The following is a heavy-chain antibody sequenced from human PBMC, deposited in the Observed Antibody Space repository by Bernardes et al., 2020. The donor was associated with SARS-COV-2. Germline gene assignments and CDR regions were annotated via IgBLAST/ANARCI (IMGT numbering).Heavy chain of an antibody. D-gene: IGHD5-12*01. CDR2: INPNSGGT. CDR1: GYTFIGYY. Sequence: ASDKVLRKASGYTFIGYYLHWVRQAPGQGLEWMGWINPNSGGTNYAQKFQGWVTMTRDTSISTAYMELSRLRSDDTAVYYCARGEGYTRFDPWGQGTLVTVSS. CDR3: ARGEGYTRFDP. J-gene: IGHJ5*02. V-gene: IGHV1-2*04.